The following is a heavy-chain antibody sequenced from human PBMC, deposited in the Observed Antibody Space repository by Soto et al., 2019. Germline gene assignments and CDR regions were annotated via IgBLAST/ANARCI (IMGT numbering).Heavy chain of an antibody. Sequence: PGGSLRLSCAASGFTFSSYSMSWVRQAPGKGLEWVSYISSSGSTIYYADSVKGRFTISRDNAKNSLYLQMNSLRAEDTAVYYCARKIAVADDYWGQGTLVTVSS. J-gene: IGHJ4*02. CDR3: ARKIAVADDY. D-gene: IGHD6-19*01. V-gene: IGHV3-48*04. CDR2: ISSSGSTI. CDR1: GFTFSSYS.